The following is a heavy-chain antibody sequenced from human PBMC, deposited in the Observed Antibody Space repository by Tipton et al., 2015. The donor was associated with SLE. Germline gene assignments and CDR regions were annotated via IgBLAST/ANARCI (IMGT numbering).Heavy chain of an antibody. CDR1: GGSISTSDFY. J-gene: IGHJ4*02. D-gene: IGHD5-12*01. CDR2: IFYSGST. CDR3: ARQVASFDY. Sequence: TLSLTCTVSGGSISTSDFYWGWIRQPPGKGLEWIGSIFYSGSTSYNPSLQSRVTISVDTSKNQFSLKLNSVTASDTAVYYCARQVASFDYWGQGTLVTVSS. V-gene: IGHV4-39*01.